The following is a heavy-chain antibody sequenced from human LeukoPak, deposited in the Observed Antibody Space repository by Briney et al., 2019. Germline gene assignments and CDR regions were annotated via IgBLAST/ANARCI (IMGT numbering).Heavy chain of an antibody. CDR3: ARGVSVRFLEWLLTGLYFDY. V-gene: IGHV4-59*01. D-gene: IGHD3-3*01. J-gene: IGHJ4*02. Sequence: PSETLSLTCTVSGGSISSYYWSWIRQPPGKGLEWIGYIYYSGSTNYNPSLKSRVTISVDTSKNQFSLKLSSVTAADTAVYYCARGVSVRFLEWLLTGLYFDYWGQGTLVTASS. CDR2: IYYSGST. CDR1: GGSISSYY.